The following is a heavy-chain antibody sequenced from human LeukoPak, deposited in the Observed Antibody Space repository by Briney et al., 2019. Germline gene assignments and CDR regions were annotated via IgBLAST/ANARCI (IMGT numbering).Heavy chain of an antibody. CDR1: GFIFSSYE. Sequence: GGSLRLSCAASGFIFSSYEMNWVRQAPGKGPEWLSYISSGRTTYYADSVKGRFTISRDNAKNSLYMQMNSLTTEDTAVYYCARESGSHFDSWGQGTLVTVSS. CDR3: ARESGSHFDS. J-gene: IGHJ4*02. CDR2: ISSGRTT. V-gene: IGHV3-48*03. D-gene: IGHD1-26*01.